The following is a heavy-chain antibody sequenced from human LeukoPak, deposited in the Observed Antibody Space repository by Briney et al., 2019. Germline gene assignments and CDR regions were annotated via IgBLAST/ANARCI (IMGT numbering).Heavy chain of an antibody. CDR3: ATARDKYGSGSYCEY. Sequence: GGSLRLSCAASGFTVSSNYMSWVRQAPRKGLEWVSVIYSGGTTYYADAVKGRFTISRDNSKNTLYLQMNSLRAEDTAVYYCATARDKYGSGSYCEYWGQGTLVTVSS. CDR2: IYSGGTT. V-gene: IGHV3-66*02. J-gene: IGHJ4*02. D-gene: IGHD3-10*01. CDR1: GFTVSSNY.